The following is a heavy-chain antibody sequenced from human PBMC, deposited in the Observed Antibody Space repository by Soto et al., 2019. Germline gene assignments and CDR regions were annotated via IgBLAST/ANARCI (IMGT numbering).Heavy chain of an antibody. CDR1: GFTFSNYI. V-gene: IGHV3-30-3*01. Sequence: QVQLVEAGGGVVQPGRSLRLSCAASGFTFSNYIMHWVRQAPGKGLEWVAIILHDGNNKYYADSVKGRFTISRDNSKNTLYLQMNSLRTEDTAIYYCARDDEGGSYCELGYWGQGPLVTVSS. J-gene: IGHJ4*02. D-gene: IGHD3-10*01. CDR2: ILHDGNNK. CDR3: ARDDEGGSYCELGY.